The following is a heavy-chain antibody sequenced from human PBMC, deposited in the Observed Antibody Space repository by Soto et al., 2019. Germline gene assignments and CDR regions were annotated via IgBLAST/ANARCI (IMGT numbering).Heavy chain of an antibody. D-gene: IGHD3-3*01. J-gene: IGHJ6*01. CDR3: ATPIFGPVMDV. CDR2: ISLSSSYT. CDR1: AITFKSHT. V-gene: IGHV3-21*01. Sequence: TWESSAITFKSHTVHLVLQAPGMRPEWISSISLSSSYTYYAESVKGRFTISRDNAKNSLFLQMNSLAVEDPAVYYCATPIFGPVMDVCGRRTTVTASS.